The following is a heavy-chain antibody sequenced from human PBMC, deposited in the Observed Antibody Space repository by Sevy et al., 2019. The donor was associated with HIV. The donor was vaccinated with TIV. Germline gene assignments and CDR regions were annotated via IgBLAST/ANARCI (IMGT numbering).Heavy chain of an antibody. J-gene: IGHJ4*02. CDR3: AKDRVSGTYYTGDFDC. V-gene: IGHV3-23*01. CDR1: GFTFSTYA. D-gene: IGHD3-10*01. Sequence: GGSLRLSCAASGFTFSTYAMTGVRQAPWKGLEWVSVISGSRGSTYYADSVQGRFTISRDNSKNTLYLQMNSLRPEDTAVYYCAKDRVSGTYYTGDFDCWGQGTLVTVSS. CDR2: ISGSRGST.